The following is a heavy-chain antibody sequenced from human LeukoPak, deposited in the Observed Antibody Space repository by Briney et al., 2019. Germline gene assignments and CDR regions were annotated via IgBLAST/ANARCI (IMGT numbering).Heavy chain of an antibody. D-gene: IGHD6-6*01. CDR2: IIPIFGTV. Sequence: EASVKVSFKASGGTFSSYAISWVRQAPGQGLEWMGGIIPIFGTVNYAQKLQGRVTITTDESTSTAYMELSSLRSEDTAVYYCARDRLPEYHYFDYWGQGTLVTVSS. J-gene: IGHJ4*02. V-gene: IGHV1-69*05. CDR1: GGTFSSYA. CDR3: ARDRLPEYHYFDY.